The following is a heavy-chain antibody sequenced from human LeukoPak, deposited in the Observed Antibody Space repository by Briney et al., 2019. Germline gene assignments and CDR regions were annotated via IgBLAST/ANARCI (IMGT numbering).Heavy chain of an antibody. Sequence: GAPVKVSCKASGYTFTSYAMNWVRQAPGQGLEWMGWINTNTGNPTYAQGFTGRFVFSLDTSVSTAYLQISSLKAEDTAVYYCARDRSYYDFWSGYSYYYYYYGMDVWGQGTTVTVSS. J-gene: IGHJ6*02. CDR2: INTNTGNP. D-gene: IGHD3-3*01. CDR3: ARDRSYYDFWSGYSYYYYYYGMDV. V-gene: IGHV7-4-1*02. CDR1: GYTFTSYA.